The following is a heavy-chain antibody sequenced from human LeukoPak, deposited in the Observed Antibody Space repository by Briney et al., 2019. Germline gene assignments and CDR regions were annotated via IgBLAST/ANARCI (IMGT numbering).Heavy chain of an antibody. J-gene: IGHJ4*02. CDR1: GFTFSSFG. CDR3: VREGYYDSSGYLGVFDY. D-gene: IGHD3-22*01. V-gene: IGHV3-23*01. Sequence: GGSLRLSCAASGFTFSSFGMSWVRQAPGKGLEWVSNISGSGGGTYYADSVKGRFTISRDNAKNSVYLQMKSLRAEDTAVYYCVREGYYDSSGYLGVFDYWGQGTLVTVSS. CDR2: ISGSGGGT.